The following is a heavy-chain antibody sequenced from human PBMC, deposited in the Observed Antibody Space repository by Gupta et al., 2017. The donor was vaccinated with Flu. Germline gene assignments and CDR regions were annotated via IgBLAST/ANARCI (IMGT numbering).Heavy chain of an antibody. CDR2: ISYDGSNK. V-gene: IGHV3-30*18. D-gene: IGHD1-1*01. CDR1: GFSFSNDG. Sequence: GFSFSNDGMHWVRQAPGKGLEWVAVISYDGSNKYYADSVKGRFTISRDNSKNTLYLQMNSLRTEDTAVYYCAKDWKWNRNIYGMNVWGQGTTVTVSS. CDR3: AKDWKWNRNIYGMNV. J-gene: IGHJ6*02.